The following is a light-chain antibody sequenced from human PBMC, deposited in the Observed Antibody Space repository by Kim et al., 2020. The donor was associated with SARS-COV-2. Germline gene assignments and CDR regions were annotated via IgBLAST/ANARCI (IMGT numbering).Light chain of an antibody. V-gene: IGKV1-5*01. CDR1: QSISSW. Sequence: ASVGDRVTITCRASQSISSWLAWYQQKPGKAPKFLIYGASSLESGVPSRFSGSGSGTEFTLTISSLQPDDFATYYFQQYNDYPLTFGGGTKVDIK. J-gene: IGKJ4*01. CDR2: GAS. CDR3: QQYNDYPLT.